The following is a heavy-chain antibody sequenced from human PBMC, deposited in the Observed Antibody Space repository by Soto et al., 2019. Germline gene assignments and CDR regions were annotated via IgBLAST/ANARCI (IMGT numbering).Heavy chain of an antibody. V-gene: IGHV4-59*01. J-gene: IGHJ6*03. CDR1: GGSISSYY. CDR2: IYESGCT. CDR3: ARARTRYSGYDSSYYYHSMDV. Sequence: QVQLQESGPGLVKPSETLSLTCTVSGGSISSYYWIWIRQPPGKGLEWIGYIYESGCTNYSPSPKSRVNISVDTSKKPFSLTLTSVTAADTAVYYCARARTRYSGYDSSYYYHSMDVWGKGTTVTVSS. D-gene: IGHD5-12*01.